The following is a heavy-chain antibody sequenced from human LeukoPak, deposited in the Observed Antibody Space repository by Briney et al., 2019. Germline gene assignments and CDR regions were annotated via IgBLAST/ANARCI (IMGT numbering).Heavy chain of an antibody. V-gene: IGHV3-30*19. D-gene: IGHD1-14*01. CDR2: ILSDGSKG. CDR3: ARDWGNRFEY. Sequence: PGGSLRLSCGASGFTFSSYGMHWVRQAPGKGLEWVAVILSDGSKGFYTDSVKGRFTFSRDNSKNTLYLQMNSLRAEDTAVYYCARDWGNRFEYWGQGTLVTVSS. J-gene: IGHJ4*02. CDR1: GFTFSSYG.